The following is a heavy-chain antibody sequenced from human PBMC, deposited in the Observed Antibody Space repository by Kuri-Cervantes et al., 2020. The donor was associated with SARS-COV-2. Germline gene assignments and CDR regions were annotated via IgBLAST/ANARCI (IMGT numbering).Heavy chain of an antibody. CDR2: INPSGGST. J-gene: IGHJ6*02. D-gene: IGHD3-9*01. Sequence: ASVKVSCKASGYTFTSYGISWVRQAPGQGLEWMGIINPSGGSTSYAQKFQGRVTMTRDTSTSTVYMELSSLRSEDTAVYYCARDMGGQRGDILTGYSYYYYYGMDVWGQGTTVTASS. CDR3: ARDMGGQRGDILTGYSYYYYYGMDV. V-gene: IGHV1-46*01. CDR1: GYTFTSYG.